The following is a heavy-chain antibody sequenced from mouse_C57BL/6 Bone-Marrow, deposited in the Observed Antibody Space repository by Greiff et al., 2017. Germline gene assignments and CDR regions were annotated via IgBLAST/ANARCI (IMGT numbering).Heavy chain of an antibody. J-gene: IGHJ2*01. Sequence: EVQLQQSGAELVRPGASVKLSCTASGFNIKDDYMHWVKQRPEQGLEWIGWIDPENGDTEYASKFQGKATITADTSSYTAYLPLSSLTSEDTAVYYCTTRYDRCDFWGKGTTLTVSS. CDR1: GFNIKDDY. CDR3: TTRYDRCDF. V-gene: IGHV14-4*01. CDR2: IDPENGDT. D-gene: IGHD2-14*01.